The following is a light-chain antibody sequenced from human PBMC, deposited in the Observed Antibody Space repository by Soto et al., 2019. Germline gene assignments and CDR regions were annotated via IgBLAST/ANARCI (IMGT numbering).Light chain of an antibody. V-gene: IGKV3-20*01. CDR1: QIVSSSY. CDR3: QQYGSSPLT. J-gene: IGKJ4*01. CDR2: GAS. Sequence: EIVLTQSPGTLSLSPGERATLSCRASQIVSSSYLAWYQQKPGQAPRLLIYGASSRATGIPDRFSGSGSGTDFTLTISRLEPEDFAVYYCQQYGSSPLTFGGGTKVEMK.